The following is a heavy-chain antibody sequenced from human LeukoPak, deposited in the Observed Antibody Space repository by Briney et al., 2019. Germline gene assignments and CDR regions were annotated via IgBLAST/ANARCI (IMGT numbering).Heavy chain of an antibody. CDR1: NYTFSDYD. D-gene: IGHD4-17*01. Sequence: ASVKVSCKASNYTFSDYDVTWVRQAPGQGLEWMGWVSKYTGNADYAPKFQGRVSMTTDTSTRTAYMELRSLRPDDTAVYFCAREDDCSLGAYDCWGQGTLVTVS. V-gene: IGHV1-18*01. CDR3: AREDDCSLGAYDC. J-gene: IGHJ4*02. CDR2: VSKYTGNA.